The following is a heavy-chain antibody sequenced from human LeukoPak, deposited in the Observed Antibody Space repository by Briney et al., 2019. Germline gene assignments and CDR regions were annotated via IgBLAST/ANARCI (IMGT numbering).Heavy chain of an antibody. V-gene: IGHV3-23*01. CDR2: ISGGGGNT. CDR1: KFAFSSYA. J-gene: IGHJ4*02. Sequence: PGGSLRLSCAASKFAFSSYAMSWVRQAPGKGLEWVSAISGGGGNTYYADSVKGRFTISRDNSKNTLYLQMNSLRAEDTAVYYCAKGPGSSRYCSGGTCYSPFDYWGQGTLVTVSS. D-gene: IGHD2-15*01. CDR3: AKGPGSSRYCSGGTCYSPFDY.